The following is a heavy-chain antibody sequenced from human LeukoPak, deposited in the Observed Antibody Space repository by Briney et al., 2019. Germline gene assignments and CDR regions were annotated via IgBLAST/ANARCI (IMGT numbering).Heavy chain of an antibody. CDR3: ARCSFYGSGSQLDFDY. J-gene: IGHJ4*02. CDR1: GYTFTSYY. D-gene: IGHD3-10*01. V-gene: IGHV1-46*01. Sequence: ASVKVSCKASGYTFTSYYMHWVRQAPGQGLEWMGIINPSGGSTSYAQKFQGRVTMTRDMSTSTVYMELSSLRAEDTAVYYCARCSFYGSGSQLDFDYWGQGTLVTVSS. CDR2: INPSGGST.